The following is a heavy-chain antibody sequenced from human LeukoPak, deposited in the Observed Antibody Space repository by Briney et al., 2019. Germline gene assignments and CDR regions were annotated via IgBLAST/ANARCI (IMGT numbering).Heavy chain of an antibody. J-gene: IGHJ4*02. Sequence: PSETLSLTCTVSGGSISSSSYYWGWIRQPPGKGLEWIGSIYYSGSTYYNPSLKSRVTISVDTSKNQFSLKLSSVTAADTAVYYCARHSPEMATIRTFDYWGQGTLVTVSS. D-gene: IGHD5-12*01. CDR1: GGSISSSSYY. CDR3: ARHSPEMATIRTFDY. V-gene: IGHV4-39*01. CDR2: IYYSGST.